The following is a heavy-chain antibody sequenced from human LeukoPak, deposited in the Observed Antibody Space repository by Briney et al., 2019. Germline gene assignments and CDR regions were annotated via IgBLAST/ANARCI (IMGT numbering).Heavy chain of an antibody. Sequence: GGSLRLSCAASGYTFGDYGMGWVRQVPGKGLEWVSGTNRRGDITGYADFVKGRFTISRDNAKNSLYLQMNSLRVEDTALYYCARKGLGGELGGFDSWGQGTLVTVSS. CDR2: TNRRGDIT. D-gene: IGHD1-7*01. CDR3: ARKGLGGELGGFDS. J-gene: IGHJ4*02. V-gene: IGHV3-20*04. CDR1: GYTFGDYG.